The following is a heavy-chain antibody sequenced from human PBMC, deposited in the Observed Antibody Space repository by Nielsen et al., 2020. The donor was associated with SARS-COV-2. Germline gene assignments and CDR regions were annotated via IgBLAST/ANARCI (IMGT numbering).Heavy chain of an antibody. CDR3: AKISGSQRHYFDF. CDR1: GFSFSSYA. Sequence: LKISCAASGFSFSSYAMTWVRQAPGKGLEWVSSIGTTGDKTFYADSVKGRFTISRDNSKNTLYLQLNSLRAEDTAVFYCAKISGSQRHYFDFWGQGALVTVSS. J-gene: IGHJ4*02. D-gene: IGHD1-26*01. CDR2: IGTTGDKT. V-gene: IGHV3-23*01.